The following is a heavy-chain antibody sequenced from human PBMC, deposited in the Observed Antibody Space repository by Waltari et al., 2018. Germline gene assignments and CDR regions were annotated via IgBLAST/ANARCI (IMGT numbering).Heavy chain of an antibody. D-gene: IGHD3-10*01. CDR2: INHSGST. Sequence: QVQLQQWGAGLLKPSETLSLTCAVYGGSFSGSYWSWIRQPPGTGLEWIGEINHSGSTNSNPSLKSRGTISVDTSKNQFSLKLSSVTAADTAVYYCARGRAYYYGSGSYGAYYFDYWGQGTLVTVSS. V-gene: IGHV4-34*01. J-gene: IGHJ4*02. CDR3: ARGRAYYYGSGSYGAYYFDY. CDR1: GGSFSGSY.